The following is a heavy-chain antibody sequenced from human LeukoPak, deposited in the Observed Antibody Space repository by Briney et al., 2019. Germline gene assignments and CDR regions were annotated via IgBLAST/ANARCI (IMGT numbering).Heavy chain of an antibody. D-gene: IGHD6-19*01. V-gene: IGHV1-2*02. Sequence: GASVKVSCKASGYTFTSYYMHWVRQAPGQGLEWMGWINPNSGGTNYAQKFQGRVTVTRNTSISTAYMELSRLRSDDTAVYYCARAGVAGRDFDYWGQGTLVTVSS. J-gene: IGHJ4*02. CDR2: INPNSGGT. CDR1: GYTFTSYY. CDR3: ARAGVAGRDFDY.